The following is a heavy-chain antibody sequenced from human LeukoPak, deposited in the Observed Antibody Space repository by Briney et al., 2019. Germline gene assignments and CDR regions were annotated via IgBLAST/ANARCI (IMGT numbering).Heavy chain of an antibody. CDR3: SRIKYGGNSGYHFDY. Sequence: GGSLRLSCSASGFNFNYFAMSWIRQAPGKRLEWVSTIGDSGSGGSYADSVRGRFTISRDNSKNMVYLQMHSLRVDDSAVYYCSRIKYGGNSGYHFDYWGQGTLVTVSP. J-gene: IGHJ4*02. V-gene: IGHV3-23*01. D-gene: IGHD4-23*01. CDR2: IGDSGSGG. CDR1: GFNFNYFA.